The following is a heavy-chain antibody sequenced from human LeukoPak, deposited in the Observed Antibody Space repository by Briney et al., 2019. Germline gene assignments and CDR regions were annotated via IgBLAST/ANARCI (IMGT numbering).Heavy chain of an antibody. CDR1: GGSISISSYY. CDR2: IYYSGST. CDR3: ARLQYYDLFTGWVDY. V-gene: IGHV4-39*07. D-gene: IGHD3-9*01. J-gene: IGHJ4*02. Sequence: SETLSLTCTVSGGSISISSYYWGWIRQPPGKGLEWIGSIYYSGSTYYNPSLKSRVTISVDTSKNHFSLKLSSVTAADTAVYYCARLQYYDLFTGWVDYWGQGTLVTVSS.